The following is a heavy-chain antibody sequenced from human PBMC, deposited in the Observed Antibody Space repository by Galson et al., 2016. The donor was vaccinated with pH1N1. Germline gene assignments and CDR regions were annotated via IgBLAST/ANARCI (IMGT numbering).Heavy chain of an antibody. D-gene: IGHD5-12*01. Sequence: SLRLPCAASGLTFNSYGMHWVRQAPGKGPEWVAFIRYDGSNKYYADSVKGRFTISRDNSKNMLYLQMNSLRTEDTAVHYCAKDRGYSYGRFFDYWGQGALVIVSS. CDR3: AKDRGYSYGRFFDY. J-gene: IGHJ4*02. CDR1: GLTFNSYG. CDR2: IRYDGSNK. V-gene: IGHV3-30*02.